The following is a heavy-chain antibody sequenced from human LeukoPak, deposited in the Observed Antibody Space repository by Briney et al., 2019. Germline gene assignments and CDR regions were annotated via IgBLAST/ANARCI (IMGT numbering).Heavy chain of an antibody. V-gene: IGHV1-2*02. D-gene: IGHD5-12*01. CDR1: GYTFTSYY. CDR3: ARDSQTRGYSGWGFNWFDP. CDR2: INPNSGGT. Sequence: ASVKVSCKASGYTFTSYYMHWVRQAPGQGLEWMGWINPNSGGTNYAQKFQGRVTMTRDTSISTAYMELSRLRSDDTAVYYCARDSQTRGYSGWGFNWFDPWGQGTLVTVSS. J-gene: IGHJ5*02.